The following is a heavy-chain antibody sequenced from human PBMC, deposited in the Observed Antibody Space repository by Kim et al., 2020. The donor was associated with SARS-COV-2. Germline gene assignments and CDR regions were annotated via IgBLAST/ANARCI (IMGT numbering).Heavy chain of an antibody. CDR3: AKGLPGSYCNFDY. V-gene: IGHV3-23*01. Sequence: YADSVKGRFIVSRDNSKNTLYLQMNSLRVEDTALYYCAKGLPGSYCNFDYWGQGILATVSS. J-gene: IGHJ4*02. D-gene: IGHD1-26*01.